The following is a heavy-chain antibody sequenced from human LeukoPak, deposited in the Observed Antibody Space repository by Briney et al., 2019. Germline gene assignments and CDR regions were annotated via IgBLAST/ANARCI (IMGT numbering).Heavy chain of an antibody. CDR3: ARDHLPAAAPGYYMDV. J-gene: IGHJ6*03. D-gene: IGHD6-13*01. CDR2: IYNSGIT. V-gene: IGHV4-59*11. Sequence: PSETLSLTCTVSGCSISSHFWSWIRQLPGKGLEWFGYIYNSGITNYNPSLKSRVTMSVDTSKNQFSLMLRSVSAADTAVYYCARDHLPAAAPGYYMDVWGKGTTVTVSS. CDR1: GCSISSHF.